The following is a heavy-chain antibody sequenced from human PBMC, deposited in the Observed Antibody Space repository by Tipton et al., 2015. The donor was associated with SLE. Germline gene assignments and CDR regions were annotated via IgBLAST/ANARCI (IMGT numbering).Heavy chain of an antibody. CDR3: ARDGWLPLAGGPYTKDYFHYYYIDV. V-gene: IGHV3-11*04. CDR1: GFTFSDHY. D-gene: IGHD5-12*01. CDR2: ISGSGSTI. J-gene: IGHJ6*03. Sequence: SLRLSCAASGFTFSDHYMDWVRQAPGKGLEWVSHISGSGSTIYYADSVKGRFSVSRDNDRDSLYLQMNSLRTEDTAVYYCARDGWLPLAGGPYTKDYFHYYYIDVWGRGTTVTVSS.